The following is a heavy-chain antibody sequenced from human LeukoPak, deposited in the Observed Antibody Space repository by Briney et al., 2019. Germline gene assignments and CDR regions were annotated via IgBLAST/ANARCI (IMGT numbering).Heavy chain of an antibody. CDR3: AKDHSGYSSSWYRTLTPHRPGFDP. CDR2: IYSGGST. D-gene: IGHD6-13*01. CDR1: GFTVSTNY. V-gene: IGHV3-53*01. Sequence: GGSLRLSCAASGFTVSTNYMSWVRQAPGKGLEWVSVIYSGGSTYYADSVKGRFTISRDNSKNTLYLQMNSLRAEDTAVYYCAKDHSGYSSSWYRTLTPHRPGFDPWGQGTLVTVSS. J-gene: IGHJ5*02.